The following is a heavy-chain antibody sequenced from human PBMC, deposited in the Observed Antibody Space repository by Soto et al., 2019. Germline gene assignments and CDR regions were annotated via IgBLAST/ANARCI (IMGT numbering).Heavy chain of an antibody. D-gene: IGHD1-1*01. CDR2: FSYSGST. Sequence: QVQLQESGPGLVKTSETLSLTCTVSGGSISTYYWSWIRQPPGKGLEWIGYFSYSGSTKYNSSLRSRVTISGDRSKNQFSLKVSSVTTADTAVYYCARVSGGWVDPWGQGTLVTVFS. CDR3: ARVSGGWVDP. CDR1: GGSISTYY. V-gene: IGHV4-59*01. J-gene: IGHJ5*02.